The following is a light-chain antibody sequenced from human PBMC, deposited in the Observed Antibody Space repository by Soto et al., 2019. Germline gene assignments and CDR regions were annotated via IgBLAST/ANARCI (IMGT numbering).Light chain of an antibody. V-gene: IGKV1-39*01. CDR3: QQSYSTPPT. CDR1: QSIAKY. Sequence: DIQMTQSPPSLSVSVGDRVTITCRASQSIAKYINWYQQKPGKAPKLLIHAASSLQSEVPSRFSGNGSGTDFTLSLSNLQPEDFATYYGQQSYSTPPTFGQGTRLEMK. CDR2: AAS. J-gene: IGKJ5*01.